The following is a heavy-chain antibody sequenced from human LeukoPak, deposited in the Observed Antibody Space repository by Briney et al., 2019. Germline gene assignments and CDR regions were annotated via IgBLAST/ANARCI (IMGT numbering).Heavy chain of an antibody. V-gene: IGHV4-59*12. D-gene: IGHD3-10*01. CDR2: IYHSGST. CDR3: ARDYYGSGSYPPAESAFDI. CDR1: GGSISSYY. Sequence: PSETLSLTCTVSGGSISSYYWSWIRQPPGKGLEWIGYIYHSGSTYYNPSLKSRVTISVDRSKNQFSLKLSSVTAADTAVYYCARDYYGSGSYPPAESAFDIWGQGTMVTVSS. J-gene: IGHJ3*02.